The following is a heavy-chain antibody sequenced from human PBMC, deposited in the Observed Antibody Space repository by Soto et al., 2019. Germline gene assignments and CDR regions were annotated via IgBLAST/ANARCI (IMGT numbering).Heavy chain of an antibody. V-gene: IGHV6-1*01. CDR3: TRGGYNRCDP. Sequence: PSPTLSLTCAISGDSVSSNSSTWNWIRQSPSRGLEWLGRTYYRSKWYNDYAVSVKSRITISPDTSKNQFSLQLNSVTPEDTAIYYCTRGGYNRCDPWGQGTLVTVSS. J-gene: IGHJ5*02. CDR1: GDSVSSNSST. CDR2: TYYRSKWYN.